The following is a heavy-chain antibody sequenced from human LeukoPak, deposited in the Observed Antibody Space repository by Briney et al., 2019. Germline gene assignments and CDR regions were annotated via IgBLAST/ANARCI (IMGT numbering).Heavy chain of an antibody. V-gene: IGHV4-39*07. J-gene: IGHJ4*02. CDR1: GDSISSSSYY. D-gene: IGHD4-11*01. CDR3: ARERYGNYN. CDR2: IYYSGST. Sequence: SETLSLTCTVSGDSISSSSYYWGWIRQPPGMGLEWIGNIYYSGSTYYNPSLKSRVTISVGTSKNQFSLKLSSVTAADTAVYYCARERYGNYNWGQGTLVIVSS.